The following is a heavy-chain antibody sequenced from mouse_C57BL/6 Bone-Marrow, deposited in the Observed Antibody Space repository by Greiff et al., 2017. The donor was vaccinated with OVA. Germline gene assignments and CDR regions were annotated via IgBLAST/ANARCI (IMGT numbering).Heavy chain of an antibody. D-gene: IGHD4-1*01. Sequence: QVQLQQPGAELVRPGTSVKLSCKASGYTFTSYWMHWVKQRPGQGLEWIGVIDPSDSYTKYNQKFKGKATLTVDTSSSTAYMQLSSLSAVDSAVYYCARCILGPWYFDVWGTGTTVTVSS. CDR1: GYTFTSYW. CDR2: IDPSDSYT. J-gene: IGHJ1*03. CDR3: ARCILGPWYFDV. V-gene: IGHV1-59*01.